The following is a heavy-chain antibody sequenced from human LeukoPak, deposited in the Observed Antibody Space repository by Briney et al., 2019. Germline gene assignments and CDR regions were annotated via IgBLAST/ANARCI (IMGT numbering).Heavy chain of an antibody. CDR1: GYTLTELS. V-gene: IGHV1-24*01. CDR3: ARVGYLDSRAFDI. D-gene: IGHD3-3*01. Sequence: ASVKVSCKVSGYTLTELSMHWVRQAPGKGLEWMGGFDPEDGETIYAQKFQGRVTMTEDTSTDTAYMELSSVTAADTAVYYCARVGYLDSRAFDIWGQGTMVTVSS. J-gene: IGHJ3*02. CDR2: FDPEDGET.